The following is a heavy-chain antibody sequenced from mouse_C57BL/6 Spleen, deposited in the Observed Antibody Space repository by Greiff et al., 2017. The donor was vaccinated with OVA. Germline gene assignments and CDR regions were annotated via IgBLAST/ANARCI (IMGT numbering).Heavy chain of an antibody. V-gene: IGHV1-15*01. CDR1: GYTFTDYE. D-gene: IGHD3-2*02. CDR3: TRRAAQAARYAMDY. CDR2: IDPATGGT. Sequence: QVQLQQSGAELVRPGASVTLSCKASGYTFTDYEMHWVKQTPVHGLEWIGAIDPATGGTAYNQKFKGKAILTADKSSSTAYMELRSLTSEDSAVYYCTRRAAQAARYAMDYWGQGTSVTVSS. J-gene: IGHJ4*01.